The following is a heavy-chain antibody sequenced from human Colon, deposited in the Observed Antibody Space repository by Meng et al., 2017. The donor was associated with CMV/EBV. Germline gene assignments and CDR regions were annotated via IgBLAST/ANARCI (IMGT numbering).Heavy chain of an antibody. J-gene: IGHJ4*02. D-gene: IGHD3-3*01. CDR2: INPYSGDT. V-gene: IGHV1-2*02. CDR3: GTFGGDFDY. CDR1: GYTLTGYL. Sequence: QGHMMQSGARMREHGAAVKVSCKASGYTLTGYLIPWVRQAPGQGLEWMGWINPYSGDTIYAQKFEVGVTMTRDASITTAYLELSSLKSDDTAVYYCGTFGGDFDYWGQGTLVTVSS.